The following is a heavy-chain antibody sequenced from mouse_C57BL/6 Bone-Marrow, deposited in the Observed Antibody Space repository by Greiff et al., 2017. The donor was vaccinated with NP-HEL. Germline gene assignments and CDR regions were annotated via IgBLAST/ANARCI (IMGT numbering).Heavy chain of an antibody. V-gene: IGHV1-56*01. CDR3: ARGDYGFAY. J-gene: IGHJ3*01. CDR1: GYPFTSHW. CDR2: LFPGSGST. Sequence: QVQLQQSGPELVRPGASVKISCKAPGYPFTSHWMQWVRQRPGQGLEWIGELFPGSGSTYSNAQFKGKATLTVDTSSSTAYMQLSSLTSEDSAVYFCARGDYGFAYWGQGTLVTVSA. D-gene: IGHD2-4*01.